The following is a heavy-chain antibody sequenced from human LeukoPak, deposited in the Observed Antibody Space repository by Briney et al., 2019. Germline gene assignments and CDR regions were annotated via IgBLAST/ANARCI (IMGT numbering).Heavy chain of an antibody. V-gene: IGHV1-69*05. J-gene: IGHJ5*02. CDR2: IIPIFGTA. Sequence: SVKVSCKASGGTFSSYAISWVRQAPGQGLEWMGGIIPIFGTANYAQKFQGRVTITTDESTSTAYMELSSLRSEDTAVYYCARASSESVAARPYWFDPWGQGTLVTVSS. CDR1: GGTFSSYA. D-gene: IGHD6-6*01. CDR3: ARASSESVAARPYWFDP.